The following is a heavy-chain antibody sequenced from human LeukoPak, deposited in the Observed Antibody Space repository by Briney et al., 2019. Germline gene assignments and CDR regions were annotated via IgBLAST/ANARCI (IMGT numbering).Heavy chain of an antibody. Sequence: GGSLRLSCAASGFTFTSYAMSWVRQAPGKGLEWVSSVSGTGITTYYADSVKGRFTVSRDDSKDTVYLQMNSLRGEDTAVYYCAKDRAGYCSSTSCFYDAFDLWGQGTMVTISS. CDR3: AKDRAGYCSSTSCFYDAFDL. CDR1: GFTFTSYA. J-gene: IGHJ3*01. D-gene: IGHD2-2*01. V-gene: IGHV3-23*01. CDR2: VSGTGITT.